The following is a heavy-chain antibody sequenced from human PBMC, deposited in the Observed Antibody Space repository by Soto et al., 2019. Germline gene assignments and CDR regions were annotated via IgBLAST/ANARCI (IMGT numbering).Heavy chain of an antibody. CDR3: ARIYSGSYYDY. CDR1: GGSISSYY. Sequence: ASETLSLTCTVSGGSISSYYWSWIRQPPGKGLEWIGYIYYSGSTNYNPSLKSRVTISVDTSKNQFSLKLSSVTAADTAVYYCARIYSGSYYDYWGRGTLVTVSS. CDR2: IYYSGST. J-gene: IGHJ4*02. D-gene: IGHD1-26*01. V-gene: IGHV4-59*01.